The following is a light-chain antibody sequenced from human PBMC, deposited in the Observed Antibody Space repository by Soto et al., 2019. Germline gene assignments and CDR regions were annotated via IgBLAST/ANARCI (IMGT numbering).Light chain of an antibody. CDR1: QSVSSSY. V-gene: IGKV3-20*01. J-gene: IGKJ2*01. CDR2: GAS. CDR3: QLYDNSLYT. Sequence: EIVLTQSPGTLSLSPGERATLSCRASQSVSSSYLAWYQQKPGQAPRLLIYGASTRATGIPDRFSGSGSGTDFTLTISRLEPEVFAVYYCQLYDNSLYTFGQGTNLDIK.